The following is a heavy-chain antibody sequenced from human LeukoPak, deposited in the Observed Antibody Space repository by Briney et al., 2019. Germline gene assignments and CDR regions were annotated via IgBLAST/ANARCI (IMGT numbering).Heavy chain of an antibody. CDR3: ARDILTKQAYRGYDN. CDR1: GFTFSSYS. V-gene: IGHV3-48*02. Sequence: PGGSLRLSCAASGFTFSSYSMNWVRQAPGKGLEWVSYISSSSSTIYYAASVKGRFTISRDNAKNSLYLQMNSLRDEHTAVYYCARDILTKQAYRGYDNWGQGTLVTVSS. CDR2: ISSSSSTI. J-gene: IGHJ4*02. D-gene: IGHD5-12*01.